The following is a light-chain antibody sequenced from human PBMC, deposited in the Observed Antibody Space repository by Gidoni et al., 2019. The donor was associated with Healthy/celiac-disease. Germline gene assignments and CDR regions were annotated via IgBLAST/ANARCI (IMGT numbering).Light chain of an antibody. CDR1: QSVSSY. V-gene: IGKV3-11*01. CDR3: QQRSNWTWT. CDR2: DAS. Sequence: EIVFTPSPATLSLSPGERATLSCRASQSVSSYLAWYQQKPGQAPRLLIYDASNRATGIPARFSGSGSGTDFTLTISSLEPEDFAVYYCQQRSNWTWTFGQGTKVEIK. J-gene: IGKJ1*01.